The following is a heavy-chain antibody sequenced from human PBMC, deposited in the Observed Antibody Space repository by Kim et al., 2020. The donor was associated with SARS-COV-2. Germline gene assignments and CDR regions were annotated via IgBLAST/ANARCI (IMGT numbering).Heavy chain of an antibody. CDR3: ARGAAAEMYYYYGMDV. Sequence: SVKGRFTISRDNSKNTLYLQMNSLRAEDTAVYYCARGAAAEMYYYYGMDVWGQGTTVTVSS. V-gene: IGHV3-30*01. D-gene: IGHD6-13*01. J-gene: IGHJ6*02.